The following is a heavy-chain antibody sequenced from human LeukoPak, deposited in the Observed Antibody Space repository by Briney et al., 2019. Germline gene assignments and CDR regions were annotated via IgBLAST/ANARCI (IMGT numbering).Heavy chain of an antibody. Sequence: SETLSLTCTVSGGSISSYYWSWIRQPPGKGLERIGYIYYSGSTNYNPSLKSRVTISVDTSKNQFSLKLSSVTAADTAVYYCARDGPNYDFWSGCGYYYYYMDVWGKGTTVTVSS. J-gene: IGHJ6*03. D-gene: IGHD3-3*01. CDR1: GGSISSYY. CDR3: ARDGPNYDFWSGCGYYYYYMDV. V-gene: IGHV4-59*01. CDR2: IYYSGST.